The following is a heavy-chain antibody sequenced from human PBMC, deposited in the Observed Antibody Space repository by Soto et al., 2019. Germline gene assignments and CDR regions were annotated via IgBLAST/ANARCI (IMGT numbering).Heavy chain of an antibody. CDR2: IWYDGSNK. CDR3: ARDALDYGAVYAFDI. CDR1: GFTFSNYG. V-gene: IGHV3-33*01. Sequence: QVQLVESGGGVAQPGRSLRLSCAASGFTFSNYGMHWVRQAPGKGLEWVAVIWYDGSNKNYGDSVKGRFTISRDNGRNTVYLQMNSLRGEDTAVYYCARDALDYGAVYAFDIWGQGTMVTVSS. J-gene: IGHJ3*02. D-gene: IGHD4-17*01.